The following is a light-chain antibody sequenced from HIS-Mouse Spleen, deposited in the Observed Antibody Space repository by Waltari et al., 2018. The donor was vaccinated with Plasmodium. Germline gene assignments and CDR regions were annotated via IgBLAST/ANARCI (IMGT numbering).Light chain of an antibody. J-gene: IGKJ4*01. Sequence: DIVLTQSPATLSLSPGERATLSCRASKSVSSYLAWYQQKPGQAPRLLIYDASNRATGIPARFSGSGSGTDFTLTISSLEPEDFAVYYCQQRSNWPRVLTFGGGTKVEIK. CDR1: KSVSSY. V-gene: IGKV3-11*01. CDR2: DAS. CDR3: QQRSNWPRVLT.